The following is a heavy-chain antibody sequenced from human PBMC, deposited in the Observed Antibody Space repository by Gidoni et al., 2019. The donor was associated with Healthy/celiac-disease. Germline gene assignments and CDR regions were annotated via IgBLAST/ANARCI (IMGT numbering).Heavy chain of an antibody. Sequence: EVQLVESGGGLVQPGGSLRLSCAASGFTFSSYWMSWVRQAPGKGLEWGANIKQDGSEKYYVDSVKGRFTISRDNAKNSLYLQMNSLRAEDTAVYYCAREGHSSSSGFDYWGQGTLVTVSS. CDR1: GFTFSSYW. J-gene: IGHJ4*02. D-gene: IGHD6-6*01. CDR3: AREGHSSSSGFDY. V-gene: IGHV3-7*05. CDR2: IKQDGSEK.